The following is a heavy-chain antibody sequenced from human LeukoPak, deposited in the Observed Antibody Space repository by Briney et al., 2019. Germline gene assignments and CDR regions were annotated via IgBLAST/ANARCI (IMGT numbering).Heavy chain of an antibody. CDR1: GYTFTGYY. CDR2: INPNSDGT. Sequence: GASVKVSCKASGYTFTGYYMHWVRQAPGQGLEWMGWINPNSDGTNYAQQFQGRVTMTRDTSISTAYMELSRLRSDDTAVYYCARGIGSSGSFPKYWGQGTLVTVSS. J-gene: IGHJ4*02. V-gene: IGHV1-2*02. CDR3: ARGIGSSGSFPKY. D-gene: IGHD3-22*01.